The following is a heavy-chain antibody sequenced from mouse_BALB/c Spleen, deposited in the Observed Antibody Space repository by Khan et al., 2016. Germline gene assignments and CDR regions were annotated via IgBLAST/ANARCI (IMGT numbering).Heavy chain of an antibody. Sequence: EVKLLESGGGLVQPGGSLKLSCAASGFDFSRYWMSWVRQAPGKGLEWIGEINPDSSTINYTPSLKDKFIISRDNAKNTLYLQMSKVRSEDTALYYCARPGYYGSAMDYWSQGTSVTVSS. CDR1: GFDFSRYW. V-gene: IGHV4-1*02. J-gene: IGHJ4*01. CDR2: INPDSSTI. CDR3: ARPGYYGSAMDY. D-gene: IGHD1-1*01.